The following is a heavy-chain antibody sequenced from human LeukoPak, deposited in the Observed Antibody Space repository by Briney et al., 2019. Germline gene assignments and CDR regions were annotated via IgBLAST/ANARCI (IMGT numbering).Heavy chain of an antibody. CDR1: GFTFDDYG. CDR2: IFIGGNT. J-gene: IGHJ4*02. D-gene: IGHD3-22*01. V-gene: IGHV3-53*01. CDR3: ARSSSAYYYEFDY. Sequence: GGSLRLSCAASGFTFDDYGMSWVRQAPGKGLEWVSVIFIGGNTDYADSVKGRFTISRDNSKNTVYLQMNSLRAEDTAVYYCARSSSAYYYEFDYWGQGTLVTVSS.